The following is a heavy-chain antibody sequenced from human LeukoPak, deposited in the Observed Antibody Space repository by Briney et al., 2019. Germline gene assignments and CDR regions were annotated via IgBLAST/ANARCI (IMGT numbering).Heavy chain of an antibody. J-gene: IGHJ4*02. D-gene: IGHD6-19*01. CDR2: IYSGGST. Sequence: GGSLRLSCAASGFTVSSSYMSWVRQAPGKGLEWVSIIYSGGSTYYADSVKGRFTISRDNSKNTLYLQMSTLRTEDTAVYYCVKDRYSSGFSSYFDHWGQGTLVTVSS. V-gene: IGHV3-66*01. CDR3: VKDRYSSGFSSYFDH. CDR1: GFTVSSSY.